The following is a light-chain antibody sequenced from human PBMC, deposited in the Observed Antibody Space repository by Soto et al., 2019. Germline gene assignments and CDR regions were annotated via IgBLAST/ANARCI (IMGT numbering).Light chain of an antibody. CDR2: GSS. CDR1: TSNLGAGYN. J-gene: IGLJ2*01. V-gene: IGLV1-40*01. CDR3: QSHDNSLHVV. Sequence: QAVVTQPPSVSGAPGQRGPIPSTGNTSNLGAGYNVHWYQQLPGTAPKVLIYGSSNRPSGVPDRFSGSKSGTSASLAITGLQAEDEADYYCQSHDNSLHVVVGGGTKLTVL.